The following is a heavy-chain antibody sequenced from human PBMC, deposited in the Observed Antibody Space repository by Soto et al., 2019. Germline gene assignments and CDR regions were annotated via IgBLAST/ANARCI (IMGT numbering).Heavy chain of an antibody. V-gene: IGHV1-2*02. Sequence: ASVKVSCKASGDTFTGHDSHWVRQAPEQGPEWMGEIGPESGATRYAQRFQGRVTMTRDMSITTVYMELNNLSPDDTAVYYCGRGRSGQIVVFYWGQGTPVTVSS. J-gene: IGHJ4*02. CDR1: GDTFTGHD. D-gene: IGHD1-26*01. CDR2: IGPESGAT. CDR3: GRGRSGQIVVFY.